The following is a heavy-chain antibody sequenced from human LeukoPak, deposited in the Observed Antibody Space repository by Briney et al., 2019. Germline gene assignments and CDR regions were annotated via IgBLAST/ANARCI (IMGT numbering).Heavy chain of an antibody. CDR1: GFPFGDFA. V-gene: IGHV3-23*01. D-gene: IGHD4-11*01. CDR2: ITRSGQNT. Sequence: GWSLRLSCAASGFPFGDFAMTWVRQVPGGALQWVSTITRSGQNTYYAESVKGRFTISKDDYKGMLYLQMNSLRAEDTAMYYCVKDDYCSIPGCVIDALVVWGQGTVVTVSS. J-gene: IGHJ3*01. CDR3: VKDDYCSIPGCVIDALVV.